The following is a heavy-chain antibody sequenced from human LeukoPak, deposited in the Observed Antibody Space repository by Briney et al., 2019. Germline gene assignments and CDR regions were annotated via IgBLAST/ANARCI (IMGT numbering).Heavy chain of an antibody. D-gene: IGHD2-21*02. CDR3: ARTAIRVDFFDS. Sequence: PGGSLRLSCTASGFTFIAYEMNWVRQAPGKGLECVSSISSHAAYINYADSVKGRFTISRDNDKNSLFLDMNSLRVDDTAVYFCARTAIRVDFFDSWGQGTLVTVSS. CDR2: ISSHAAYI. CDR1: GFTFIAYE. J-gene: IGHJ4*02. V-gene: IGHV3-21*01.